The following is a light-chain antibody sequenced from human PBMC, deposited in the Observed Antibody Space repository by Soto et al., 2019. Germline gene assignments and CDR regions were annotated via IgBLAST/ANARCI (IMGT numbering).Light chain of an antibody. CDR2: GAS. J-gene: IGKJ1*01. CDR1: QSVNGNY. Sequence: EIVLTQSPGTLSLSPGDRATLSCRASQSVNGNYLAWYQQKPGQAPRLLIYGASSRATGIPDRFSGGGSGTDFTLTISRLEPEDFAVYYCQQYGNSPPRTFGQGTKVEIK. CDR3: QQYGNSPPRT. V-gene: IGKV3-20*01.